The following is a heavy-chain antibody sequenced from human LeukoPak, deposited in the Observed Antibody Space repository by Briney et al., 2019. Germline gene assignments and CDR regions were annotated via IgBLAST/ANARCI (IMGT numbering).Heavy chain of an antibody. D-gene: IGHD6-13*01. CDR3: AVSSSWYVDY. CDR1: GGSISSSSYY. Sequence: SETLPLTCTVSGGSISSSSYYWGWIRQPPGKGLEWIGSIYYSGSTYYNPSLKSRVTISVDTSKNQFSLKLSSVTAADTAVYYCAVSSSWYVDYWGQGTLVTVSS. CDR2: IYYSGST. V-gene: IGHV4-39*01. J-gene: IGHJ4*02.